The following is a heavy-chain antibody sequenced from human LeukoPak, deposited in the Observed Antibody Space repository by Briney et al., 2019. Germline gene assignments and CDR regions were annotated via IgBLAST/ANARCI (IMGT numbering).Heavy chain of an antibody. D-gene: IGHD2-15*01. CDR2: IYPGDSDT. J-gene: IGHJ4*02. V-gene: IGHV5-51*01. Sequence: GGSLKISCKGSGSSFNSYWIGWVRQMPGKGLEWMGIIYPGDSDTRYSPPFQGQVTISVDKSISTAYLQWSALKASDTAMYYCGRLTYCSGASCYLDYWGQGTLVTVPS. CDR1: GSSFNSYW. CDR3: GRLTYCSGASCYLDY.